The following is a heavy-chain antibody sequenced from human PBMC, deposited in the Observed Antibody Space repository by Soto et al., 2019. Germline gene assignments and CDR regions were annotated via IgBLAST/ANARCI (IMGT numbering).Heavy chain of an antibody. D-gene: IGHD3-3*01. Sequence: EVQLVESGGGLVQPGRSLRLSCAASGFTFDDYAMHWVRQAPGKGLEWVSGISWNSGSIGYADSVKGRFTISRDNAKNSLYLQMNSLRAEDTALYYCGGSITIFERGRLDVWGKGTTVTVSS. CDR3: GGSITIFERGRLDV. CDR1: GFTFDDYA. CDR2: ISWNSGSI. V-gene: IGHV3-9*01. J-gene: IGHJ6*04.